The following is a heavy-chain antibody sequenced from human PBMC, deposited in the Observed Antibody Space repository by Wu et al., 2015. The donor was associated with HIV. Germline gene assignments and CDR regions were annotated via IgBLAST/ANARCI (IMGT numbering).Heavy chain of an antibody. V-gene: IGHV1-2*02. Sequence: QVQLVQSGAEVKKPGASLKVSCKTSGYTFTDFYIHWVRQAPGQGLEWMGWINPKSGGTNYPQKFQGRVTMSRDTSISTAYVEVSRLRSDDTAVYYCARHRVEVAASGLEDYYYYGMDVWGQGTTVTVXS. D-gene: IGHD2-15*01. CDR2: INPKSGGT. CDR1: GYTFTDFY. CDR3: ARHRVEVAASGLEDYYYYGMDV. J-gene: IGHJ6*02.